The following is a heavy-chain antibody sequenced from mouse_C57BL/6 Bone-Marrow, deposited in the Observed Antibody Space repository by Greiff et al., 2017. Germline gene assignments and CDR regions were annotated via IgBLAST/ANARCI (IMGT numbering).Heavy chain of an antibody. CDR1: GYTFTSYW. CDR3: ALYDNYVFYAMDY. CDR2: IDPSDSYT. D-gene: IGHD2-1*01. J-gene: IGHJ4*01. Sequence: QVHVMQPGAELVKPGASVKLSCKASGYTFTSYWMQWVKQRPGQGLEWIGEIDPSDSYTNYNQKFKGKATLTVDTSSSTAYMQLSSLTSEDSAVYYCALYDNYVFYAMDYWGQGTSVTVSS. V-gene: IGHV1-50*01.